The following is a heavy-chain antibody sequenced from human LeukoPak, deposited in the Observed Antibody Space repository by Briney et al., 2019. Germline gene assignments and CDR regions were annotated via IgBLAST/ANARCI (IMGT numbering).Heavy chain of an antibody. J-gene: IGHJ3*01. CDR1: GFTFSSYE. V-gene: IGHV3-74*01. Sequence: GGSLRLSCAASGFTFSSYEMNWVRQAPGKGLVWVSRITSDGSTTNYADSVEGRFTISRDNAKNTLFLQMNSLRAEDTAVYYCARGWEQQGVGAFHVWGQGTMVTVSS. CDR2: ITSDGSTT. CDR3: ARGWEQQGVGAFHV. D-gene: IGHD1/OR15-1a*01.